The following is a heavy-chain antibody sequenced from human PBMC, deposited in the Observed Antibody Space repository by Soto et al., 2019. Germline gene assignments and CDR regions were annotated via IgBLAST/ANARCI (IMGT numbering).Heavy chain of an antibody. CDR3: ATITMVRGVSRSGAPVI. CDR2: ISSSSSYI. Sequence: PGGSLRLSCAASGFTFSSYAMSWVRQAPGKGLEWVSSISSSSSYIYYADSVKGRFTISRDNAKNSLYLQMNSLRAEDTAVYYCATITMVRGVSRSGAPVIWGQGTMVTVSS. CDR1: GFTFSSYA. J-gene: IGHJ3*02. V-gene: IGHV3-21*01. D-gene: IGHD3-10*01.